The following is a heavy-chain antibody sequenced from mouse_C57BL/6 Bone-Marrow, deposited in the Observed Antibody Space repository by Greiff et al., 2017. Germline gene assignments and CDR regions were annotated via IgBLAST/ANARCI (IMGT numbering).Heavy chain of an antibody. CDR1: GFSFNTYA. CDR3: VRQLLRRGYAMDY. Sequence: EVKLVESGGGLVQPKGSLKLSCAASGFSFNTYAMNWVRQAPGKGLEWVARIRSKSNNYATYYADSVKDRFTISRDDSESMLYLQMNNLKTEDTAMYYCVRQLLRRGYAMDYWGQGTSVTVSS. CDR2: IRSKSNNYAT. J-gene: IGHJ4*01. V-gene: IGHV10-1*01. D-gene: IGHD1-1*01.